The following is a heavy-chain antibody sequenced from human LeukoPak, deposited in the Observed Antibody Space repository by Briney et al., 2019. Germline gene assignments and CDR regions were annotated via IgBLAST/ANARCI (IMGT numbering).Heavy chain of an antibody. J-gene: IGHJ5*02. Sequence: SVKVSCKASGYTFTSYGISWVRQAPGQGLEWMGGIIPIFGTANYAQKFQGRVTITADESTSTAYMELSSLRSEDTAVYYCARDVGNRAVAVTNTRFDPWGQGTLVTVSS. V-gene: IGHV1-69*13. CDR1: GYTFTSYG. CDR2: IIPIFGTA. CDR3: ARDVGNRAVAVTNTRFDP. D-gene: IGHD6-19*01.